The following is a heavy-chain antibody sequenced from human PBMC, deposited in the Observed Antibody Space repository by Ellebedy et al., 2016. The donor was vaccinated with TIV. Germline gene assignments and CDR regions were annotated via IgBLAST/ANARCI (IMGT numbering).Heavy chain of an antibody. V-gene: IGHV3-53*05. CDR3: AKGTENHYFDY. CDR2: IFSAADGGET. CDR1: GFTVPTNH. Sequence: GESLKISCAASGFTVPTNHMNWVRQAPGKGPEWVSVIFSAADGGETHYADSVKGRFTISRDNSKNTLYLQMNSLRAEDTAVYYCAKGTENHYFDYWGQGTLVAVSS. D-gene: IGHD1-1*01. J-gene: IGHJ4*02.